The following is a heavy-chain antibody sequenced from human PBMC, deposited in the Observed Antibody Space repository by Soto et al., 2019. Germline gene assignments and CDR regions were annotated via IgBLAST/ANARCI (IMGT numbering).Heavy chain of an antibody. J-gene: IGHJ4*02. CDR1: GFTFSSYG. CDR2: IWYDGSNK. CDR3: ARDMFSRIAVAGTFLFY. V-gene: IGHV3-33*01. D-gene: IGHD6-19*01. Sequence: GGSLRLSCAASGFTFSSYGMHWVRQAPGKGLEWVAVIWYDGSNKYYADSVKGRFTISRDNSKNTLYLQMNSLRAEDMAVYYCARDMFSRIAVAGTFLFYWGQGTLVTVSS.